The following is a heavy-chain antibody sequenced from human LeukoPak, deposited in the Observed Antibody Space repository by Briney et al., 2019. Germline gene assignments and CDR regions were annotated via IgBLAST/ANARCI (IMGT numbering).Heavy chain of an antibody. D-gene: IGHD6-13*01. J-gene: IGHJ2*01. CDR1: GGSFSDYY. CDR2: INHSGST. Sequence: KPSETLSLICAVYGGSFSDYYWSWIRQPPGKGLEWIGEINHSGSTNYNPSLKSRVTISVDTSKNQFSLKLSSVTAADTAVYYCARGDSSSWDIVGRYFDLWGRGTLVTVPS. V-gene: IGHV4-34*01. CDR3: ARGDSSSWDIVGRYFDL.